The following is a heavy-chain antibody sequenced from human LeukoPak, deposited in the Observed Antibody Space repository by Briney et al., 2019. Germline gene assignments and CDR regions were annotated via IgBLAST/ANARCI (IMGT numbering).Heavy chain of an antibody. CDR2: IYYSGST. J-gene: IGHJ4*02. V-gene: IGHV4-31*03. CDR3: ARDPVTDDYGVY. CDR1: GGSISSGGYY. D-gene: IGHD4-17*01. Sequence: SETLSLTCTVSGGSISSGGYYWSWIRQHSGKGLEWIGYIYYSGSTYYNPSLKSRVTISVDTSKNQFSLKLSSVTAADTAVYYCARDPVTDDYGVYWGQGALVTVSS.